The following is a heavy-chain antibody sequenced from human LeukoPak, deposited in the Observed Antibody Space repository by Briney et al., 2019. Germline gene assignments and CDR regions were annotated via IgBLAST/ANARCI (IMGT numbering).Heavy chain of an antibody. V-gene: IGHV4-31*03. Sequence: PSETLSLTCTVSGGSISSGGYYWSWIRQHPGKGLEWIGYIYYSGSTYYNPSLKSRVTISVDTSKNQFSLKLSSVTAADTAVYYCARDLSISLYYYYVMDVWGQGTTVTVSS. D-gene: IGHD2-2*01. CDR3: ARDLSISLYYYYVMDV. CDR1: GGSISSGGYY. CDR2: IYYSGST. J-gene: IGHJ6*02.